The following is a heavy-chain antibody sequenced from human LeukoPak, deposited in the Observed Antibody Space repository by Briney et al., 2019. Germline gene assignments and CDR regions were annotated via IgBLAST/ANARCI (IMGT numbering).Heavy chain of an antibody. J-gene: IGHJ4*02. D-gene: IGHD3-9*01. CDR2: IRYDGSNK. CDR1: GFTFSTYA. V-gene: IGHV3-30*02. CDR3: AKDGRYFDWLQEATYYFDY. Sequence: PGGSLRLSCAASGFTFSTYAMSWVRQAPGKGLEWVAFIRYDGSNKYYADSVKGRFTISRDNSKNTLYLQMNSLRAEDTAVYYCAKDGRYFDWLQEATYYFDYWGQGTLVTVSS.